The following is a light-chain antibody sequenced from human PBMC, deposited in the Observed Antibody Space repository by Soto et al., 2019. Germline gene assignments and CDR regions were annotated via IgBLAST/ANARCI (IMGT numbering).Light chain of an antibody. CDR3: HHYGRSQT. CDR2: GAS. V-gene: IGKV3-20*01. CDR1: QSVSSSY. Sequence: EIVLTQSPGTLSLSPGERATLSCRASQSVSSSYLACYQKKPGQAPRLLIYGASSRAPGMPDRFSGGGAGTDSTLTMSTQEPEDYSVYYCHHYGRSQTFGQGTKVEIK. J-gene: IGKJ1*01.